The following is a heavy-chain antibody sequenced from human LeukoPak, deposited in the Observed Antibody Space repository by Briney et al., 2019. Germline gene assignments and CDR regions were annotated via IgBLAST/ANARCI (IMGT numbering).Heavy chain of an antibody. CDR2: IIPIFGTA. D-gene: IGHD3-10*01. Sequence: GASVKVSCKASGGTFSSYAISWVRQAPGQGLEWMGGIIPIFGTANYAQKFQGRVTITTDESTSTAYMELSSLRSEDTAVYYCARESGRITMVRGGGHYYYMDVWGKGTTVTVSS. CDR1: GGTFSSYA. J-gene: IGHJ6*03. V-gene: IGHV1-69*05. CDR3: ARESGRITMVRGGGHYYYMDV.